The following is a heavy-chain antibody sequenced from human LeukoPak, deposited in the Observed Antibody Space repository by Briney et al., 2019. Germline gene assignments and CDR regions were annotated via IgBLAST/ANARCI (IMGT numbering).Heavy chain of an antibody. D-gene: IGHD2-21*02. CDR3: ASDLLNCGGDCYTVY. CDR2: IIPIFGTA. J-gene: IGHJ4*02. V-gene: IGHV1-69*13. CDR1: GGTFSSYA. Sequence: SVKVSCKASGGTFSSYAISWVRQAPGQGLEWMGGIIPIFGTANYAQKFQGRVTITADESTSTAYMELSSLRPEDTAVYYCASDLLNCGGDCYTVYWGQGTLVTVSS.